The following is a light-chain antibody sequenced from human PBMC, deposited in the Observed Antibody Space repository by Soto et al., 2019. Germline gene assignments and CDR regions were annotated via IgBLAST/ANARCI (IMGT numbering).Light chain of an antibody. V-gene: IGKV1-39*01. CDR1: QTISSW. CDR3: QQSYSTPWT. CDR2: AAS. J-gene: IGKJ1*01. Sequence: DIQMTQYPSTLSGSVGDRSTITCMASQTISSWLAWYQQKPGEAPKLLIYAASSLQSGVTSRFSGSGSGTDFTLTISSLQPEDFATYYCQQSYSTPWTFGQGTKVDIK.